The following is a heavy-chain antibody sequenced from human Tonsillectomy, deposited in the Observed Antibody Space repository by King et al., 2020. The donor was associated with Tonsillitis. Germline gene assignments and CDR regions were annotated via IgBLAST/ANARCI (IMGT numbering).Heavy chain of an antibody. V-gene: IGHV3-74*01. CDR3: ARQNSESSGYYLGAFDI. Sequence: VQLVESGGGLFQPGGSLRLSCAASGFTFSSHWMHWVRHAPGKGLVWVSSIKSDGTSTTYADSVKGRFTISRENAKNTLFLQMNSLRAEDTAVYYCARQNSESSGYYLGAFDIWGQGTMVTVPS. CDR1: GFTFSSHW. CDR2: IKSDGTST. J-gene: IGHJ3*02. D-gene: IGHD3-22*01.